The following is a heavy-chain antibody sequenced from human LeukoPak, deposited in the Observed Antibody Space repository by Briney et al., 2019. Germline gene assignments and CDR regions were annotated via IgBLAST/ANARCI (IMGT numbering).Heavy chain of an antibody. D-gene: IGHD3-16*01. CDR3: ARLMITFGGVSNWFDP. Sequence: PSETLSLTCAVYGGSFSGYYWSWIRQPPGKGLEWIGEINHSGSTNYNPSLKSRVTISVDTSKNQFSLKLSSVTAADTAVYYCARLMITFGGVSNWFDPWGQGTLVTVSS. CDR2: INHSGST. V-gene: IGHV4-34*01. J-gene: IGHJ5*02. CDR1: GGSFSGYY.